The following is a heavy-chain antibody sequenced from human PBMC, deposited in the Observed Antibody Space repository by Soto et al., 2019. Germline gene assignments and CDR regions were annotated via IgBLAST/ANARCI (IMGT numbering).Heavy chain of an antibody. CDR1: GYTFTRYG. Sequence: QVQLVQSGAEVKKPGASVKVSCKASGYTFTRYGFTWVRQAPGQGLEWMGWISGYSGNTNYAQNLRGRVTMTTDTSTSTAYMELRSLRSDDTAVYYCARGGVLLWFGEPLDYWDQGTLVTVSS. J-gene: IGHJ4*02. D-gene: IGHD3-10*01. CDR3: ARGGVLLWFGEPLDY. CDR2: ISGYSGNT. V-gene: IGHV1-18*01.